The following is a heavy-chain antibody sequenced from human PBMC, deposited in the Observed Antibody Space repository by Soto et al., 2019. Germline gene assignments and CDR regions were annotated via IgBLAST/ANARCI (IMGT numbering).Heavy chain of an antibody. J-gene: IGHJ4*02. CDR1: GFTFSSYS. D-gene: IGHD3-16*01. CDR2: ISSSSSYI. V-gene: IGHV3-21*01. CDR3: ARESLGYYFDY. Sequence: LRLSCAASGFTFSSYSMNWVRQAPGKGLEWVSSISSSSSYIYYADSVKGRFTISRDNAKNSLYLQMNSLRAEDTAVYYCARESLGYYFDYWGQGTLVTVSS.